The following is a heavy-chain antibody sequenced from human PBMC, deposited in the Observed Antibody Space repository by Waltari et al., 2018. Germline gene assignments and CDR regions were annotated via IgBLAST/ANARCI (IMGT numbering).Heavy chain of an antibody. V-gene: IGHV7-4-1*02. CDR1: GYTFISYV. CDR3: ASPSDTAMGLGGIDV. CDR2: INTNTGNP. D-gene: IGHD5-18*01. Sequence: VSCKASGYTFISYVMNWMRQAPGQGLGWLGWINTNTGNPTYAQGFTGRFVFSLDTSVSTAYLQISSLKAEDTAVYYCASPSDTAMGLGGIDVWGQGTTVTVSS. J-gene: IGHJ6*02.